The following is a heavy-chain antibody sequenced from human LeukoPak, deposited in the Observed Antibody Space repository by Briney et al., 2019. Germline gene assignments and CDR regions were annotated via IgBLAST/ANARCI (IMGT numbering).Heavy chain of an antibody. CDR3: ARENLWFGELDYYYYYMDV. CDR2: FDPEDGET. Sequence: ASVKVSCKVSGYTLTELSMHWVRQAPGKGLEWMGGFDPEDGETIYAQKFQGRVTITTDESTSTAYMKLSSLRSEDTAVYYCARENLWFGELDYYYYYMDVWGKGTTVTVSS. CDR1: GYTLTELS. D-gene: IGHD3-10*01. V-gene: IGHV1-24*01. J-gene: IGHJ6*03.